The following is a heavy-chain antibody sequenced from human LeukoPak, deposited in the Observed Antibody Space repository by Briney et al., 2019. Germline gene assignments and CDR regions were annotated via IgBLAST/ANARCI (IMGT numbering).Heavy chain of an antibody. V-gene: IGHV1-2*02. CDR3: RSIAARPGFYYFDY. CDR1: GYTFTGYY. D-gene: IGHD6-6*01. CDR2: INPNSGGT. J-gene: IGHJ4*02. Sequence: ASVKVSCKASGYTFTGYYMHWVRQAPGQGLEWMGWINPNSGGTNYAQKFQGRVTMTRDTSISTAYMELSRLRSDDTAVYYCRSIAARPGFYYFDYWGQGTLVTVSS.